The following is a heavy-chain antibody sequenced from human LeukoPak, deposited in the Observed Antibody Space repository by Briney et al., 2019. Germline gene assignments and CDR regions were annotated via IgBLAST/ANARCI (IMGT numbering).Heavy chain of an antibody. CDR3: ARARSMYYYDSSGSTMGPYNWFDP. D-gene: IGHD3-22*01. CDR2: IYTSGSI. J-gene: IGHJ5*02. CDR1: GGSISSGSYY. Sequence: SQTLSLTCTVSGGSISSGSYYWSWIRQPAGKGLEWIGRIYTSGSINYNPSLKSRVTISVDTSKNQFSLKLSSVTAADTAVYYCARARSMYYYDSSGSTMGPYNWFDPWGQGTLVTVSS. V-gene: IGHV4-61*02.